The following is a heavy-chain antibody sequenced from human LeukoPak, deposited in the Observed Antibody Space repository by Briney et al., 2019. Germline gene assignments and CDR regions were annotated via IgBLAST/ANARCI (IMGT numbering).Heavy chain of an antibody. V-gene: IGHV3-9*01. CDR3: TKDLTPGGADV. CDR2: IMWRSGST. CDR1: GFTFSGYS. D-gene: IGHD3-10*01. J-gene: IGHJ6*02. Sequence: GGSLRLSCAASGFTFSGYSMNWVRRAPGKGLEWVAGIMWRSGSTGYGDSVKGRFTISGDNAKKSLYLQMNGLRVEDTAFYYCTKDLTPGGADVWGQGTTVTVSS.